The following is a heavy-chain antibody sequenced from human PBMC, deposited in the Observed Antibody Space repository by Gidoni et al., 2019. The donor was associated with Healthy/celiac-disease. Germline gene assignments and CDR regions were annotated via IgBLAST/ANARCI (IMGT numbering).Heavy chain of an antibody. CDR2: IRYDGSNK. V-gene: IGHV3-30*02. CDR1: GSTFSSYG. Sequence: QVQLVESGGGVVQPGGSLRLSCAASGSTFSSYGMHGVRQAPGKGLEWVAFIRYDGSNKYYADSVKGRFTISRDNSKNTLYLQMNSLRAEDTAVYYCAKDAPGYSSSWYFDYWGQGTLVTVSS. D-gene: IGHD6-13*01. J-gene: IGHJ4*02. CDR3: AKDAPGYSSSWYFDY.